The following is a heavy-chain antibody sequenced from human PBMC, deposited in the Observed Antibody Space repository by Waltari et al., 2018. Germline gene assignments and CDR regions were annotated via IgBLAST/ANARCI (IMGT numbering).Heavy chain of an antibody. J-gene: IGHJ6*03. Sequence: QVQLQESGPGLVKPSETLSLTCTVSGGSISRYYWSWIRPPAGKGLEWIGRIYTSGSTNYNPSLKSRVTMSVDTSKNQFSLKLSSVTAADTAVYYCARVKHGLVGAMGYYYYYMDVWGKGTTVTISS. CDR1: GGSISRYY. CDR3: ARVKHGLVGAMGYYYYYMDV. CDR2: IYTSGST. D-gene: IGHD1-26*01. V-gene: IGHV4-4*07.